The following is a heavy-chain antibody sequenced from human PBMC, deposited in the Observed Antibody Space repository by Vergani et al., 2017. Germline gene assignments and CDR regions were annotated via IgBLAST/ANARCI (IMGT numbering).Heavy chain of an antibody. D-gene: IGHD1-26*01. Sequence: EVHLLESGGGLVQSGGSLRLSCAASGFTFSNSAVSWVRQAPGRGLAWVSSISGPGLSTYYADSVKGRFSISRDNSKNTVFLQMHSLRAEDTAIYYCAKDPSLGKAGELFDYWGQGTLVTVSS. V-gene: IGHV3-23*01. CDR2: ISGPGLST. J-gene: IGHJ4*02. CDR1: GFTFSNSA. CDR3: AKDPSLGKAGELFDY.